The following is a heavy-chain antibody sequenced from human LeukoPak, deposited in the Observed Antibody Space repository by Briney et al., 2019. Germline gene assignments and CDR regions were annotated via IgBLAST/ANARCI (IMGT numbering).Heavy chain of an antibody. CDR3: AREGLLFCGGGWYGS. CDR1: GGSISSYY. CDR2: IYSSGNT. J-gene: IGHJ5*02. D-gene: IGHD2-21*02. V-gene: IGHV4-4*07. Sequence: SGTLSLTCTVSGGSISSYYWSWLRQPAGKGLEWIGRIYSSGNTNYHPSLESRVAMSVDTSKNQFSLKLSSVTAADTAVDYCAREGLLFCGGGWYGSWGQGTLVTVSS.